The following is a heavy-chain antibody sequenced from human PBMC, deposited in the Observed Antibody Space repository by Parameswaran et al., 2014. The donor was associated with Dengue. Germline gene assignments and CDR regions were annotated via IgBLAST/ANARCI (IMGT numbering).Heavy chain of an antibody. D-gene: IGHD3-22*01. J-gene: IGHJ4*02. V-gene: IGHV4-38-2*02. CDR1: GYSISSGYY. Sequence: ASETLSLTCTVSGYSISSGYYWGWIRQPPGKGLEWIGSIYHSGSTYYNPSLKSRVTISVDTSKNQFSLKLSSVTAADTAVYYCARDPRSSGYYYYFDYWGQGTLVTVSS. CDR3: ARDPRSSGYYYYFDY. CDR2: IYHSGST.